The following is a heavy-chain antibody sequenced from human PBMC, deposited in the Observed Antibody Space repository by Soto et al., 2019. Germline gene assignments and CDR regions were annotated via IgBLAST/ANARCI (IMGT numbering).Heavy chain of an antibody. J-gene: IGHJ4*02. CDR2: TSYDGNNK. D-gene: IGHD3-16*01. CDR1: GFRFKSFV. V-gene: IGHV3-30*19. CDR3: ARWGTTGGFDL. Sequence: QLQLVESGGGVVQPGTSLRLSCAASGFRFKSFVMHWVRQAPGKGLDWVAFTSYDGNNKDYGDSVKCRFTVSRDNSQNTLHLQMDFLRPEDTALYYCARWGTTGGFDLWGQGTLVSVSS.